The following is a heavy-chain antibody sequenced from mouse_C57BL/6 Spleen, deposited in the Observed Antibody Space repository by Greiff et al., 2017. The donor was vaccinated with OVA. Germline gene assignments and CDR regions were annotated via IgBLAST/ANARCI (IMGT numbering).Heavy chain of an antibody. J-gene: IGHJ2*01. CDR1: GFTFSDYG. V-gene: IGHV5-17*01. CDR3: ARWEGNYFDY. D-gene: IGHD4-1*01. Sequence: EVKLEESGGGLVKPGGSLKLSCAASGFTFSDYGMHWVRQAPEKGLEWVAYISSGSSTIYYADTVTGRFTISRDNAKKTLFLQMTSVRSEDTAMYYCARWEGNYFDYWGQGTTLTVSS. CDR2: ISSGSSTI.